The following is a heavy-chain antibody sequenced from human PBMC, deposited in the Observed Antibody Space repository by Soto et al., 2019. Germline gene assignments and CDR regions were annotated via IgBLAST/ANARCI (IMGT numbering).Heavy chain of an antibody. Sequence: QVQLVQSGAEVKKPGSSVKASCKASGGTFSSYAISWVRQAPGQGLEWMGGIIPIFGTANYAQKFQGRVTITADESTSTAYMELSSLRSEDTAVYYCARDFYGSGSQAFDGMDVWGQGTTVTVSS. CDR1: GGTFSSYA. CDR3: ARDFYGSGSQAFDGMDV. J-gene: IGHJ6*02. V-gene: IGHV1-69*01. D-gene: IGHD3-10*01. CDR2: IIPIFGTA.